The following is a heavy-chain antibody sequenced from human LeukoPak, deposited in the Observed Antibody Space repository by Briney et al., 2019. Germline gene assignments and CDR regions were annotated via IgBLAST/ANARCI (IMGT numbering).Heavy chain of an antibody. J-gene: IGHJ4*02. V-gene: IGHV4-59*12. CDR2: IYYSGST. Sequence: SETLSLTCTVSGGSISSYYWNWIRQPPGKGLEWIGYIYYSGSTNYNPSLKSRVTISVDTSKNQFSLKLSSVTAADTAVYYCARESGYSYGGHFDYWGQGTLVTVSS. CDR3: ARESGYSYGGHFDY. CDR1: GGSISSYY. D-gene: IGHD5-18*01.